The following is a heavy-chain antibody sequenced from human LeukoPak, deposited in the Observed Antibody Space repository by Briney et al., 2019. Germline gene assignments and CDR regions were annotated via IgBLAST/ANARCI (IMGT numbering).Heavy chain of an antibody. CDR3: ARSGDCSGGSCFLYYYYYYMDV. J-gene: IGHJ6*03. Sequence: GASVKVSCKASGYTFTGYYMHWVRQAPGQGLEWMGWINPNSGGTNCAQKFQGRVTMTRDTSISTAYMELSRLRSDDTAVYYCARSGDCSGGSCFLYYYYYYMDVWGKGTTVTVSS. CDR1: GYTFTGYY. D-gene: IGHD2-15*01. V-gene: IGHV1-2*02. CDR2: INPNSGGT.